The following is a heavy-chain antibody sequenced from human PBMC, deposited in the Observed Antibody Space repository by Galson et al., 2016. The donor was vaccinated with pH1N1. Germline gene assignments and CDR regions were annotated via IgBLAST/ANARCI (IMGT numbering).Heavy chain of an antibody. Sequence: SLRLSCAASGFIFSDYSFIWVRQAPGKTLEWLSYINTGRRVVQYADSVKGRLTISRDNAQRSVYLQINSLRPEDTAVYHCARLAYGDSFDSWGRGTLVAVSS. V-gene: IGHV3-48*04. D-gene: IGHD4-17*01. CDR1: GFIFSDYS. J-gene: IGHJ4*02. CDR2: INTGRRVV. CDR3: ARLAYGDSFDS.